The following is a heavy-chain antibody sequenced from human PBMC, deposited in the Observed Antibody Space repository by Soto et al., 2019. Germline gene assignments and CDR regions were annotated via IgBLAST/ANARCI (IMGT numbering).Heavy chain of an antibody. J-gene: IGHJ4*02. CDR2: IVVGSGNT. CDR3: ARGGYLDSSNYLAY. V-gene: IGHV1-58*01. Sequence: ASVKGSFKASGFTFTSSAVHWVRQARGQRLEWIGCIVVGSGNTNYSQQFQGRVIIDRDTSASTAYMELSSLRSEDTAVYYCARGGYLDSSNYLAYSGLGTLVTVSS. D-gene: IGHD3-22*01. CDR1: GFTFTSSA.